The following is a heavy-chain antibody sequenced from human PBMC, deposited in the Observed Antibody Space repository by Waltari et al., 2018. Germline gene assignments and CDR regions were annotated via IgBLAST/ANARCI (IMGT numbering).Heavy chain of an antibody. Sequence: QLQLQESGPGLVKPSETLSLTCTVSGGSISSSSYYWGWIRQPPGKGLEWIGSIYYSGSPYNNPSLKSRVTISVDTSKNQFSLKLSSVTAADTAVYYCASSGYSSGWALYWGQGTLVTVSS. D-gene: IGHD6-19*01. CDR3: ASSGYSSGWALY. J-gene: IGHJ4*02. CDR1: GGSISSSSYY. V-gene: IGHV4-39*07. CDR2: IYYSGSP.